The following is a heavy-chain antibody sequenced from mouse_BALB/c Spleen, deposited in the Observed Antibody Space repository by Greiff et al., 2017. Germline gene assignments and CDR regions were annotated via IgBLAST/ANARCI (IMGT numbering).Heavy chain of an antibody. CDR3: ARRGLTGDFDY. V-gene: IGHV5-9-4*01. D-gene: IGHD2-13*01. Sequence: EVQRVESGGGLVKPGGSLKLSCAASGFTFSSYAMSWVRQSPEKRLEWVAEISSGGSYTYYPDTVTGRFTISRDNAKNTLYLEMSSLRSEDTAMYYCARRGLTGDFDYWGQGTTLTVSS. CDR1: GFTFSSYA. J-gene: IGHJ2*01. CDR2: ISSGGSYT.